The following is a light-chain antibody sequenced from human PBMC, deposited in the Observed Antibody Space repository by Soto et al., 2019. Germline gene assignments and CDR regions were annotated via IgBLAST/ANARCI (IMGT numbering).Light chain of an antibody. Sequence: QSALTQPASVSGSPGQSITISCTGTSSDVGSYNLVSGYQQHPGKAPKLMIYEGIKRPSGVSNRFSGSKSGNTASLTISGLQAEDEADYYCCSYAGSSTDVVFGGGTKLTVL. J-gene: IGLJ2*01. CDR1: SSDVGSYNL. CDR2: EGI. V-gene: IGLV2-23*01. CDR3: CSYAGSSTDVV.